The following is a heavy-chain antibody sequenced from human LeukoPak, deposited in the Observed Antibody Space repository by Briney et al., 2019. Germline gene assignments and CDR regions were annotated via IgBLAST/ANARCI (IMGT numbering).Heavy chain of an antibody. V-gene: IGHV3-33*01. CDR2: IWYDGSNK. CDR1: GFTFSSFG. D-gene: IGHD6-19*01. Sequence: GGSLRLSCAASGFTFSSFGMHWVRQAPGKGLEWVAVIWYDGSNKYYADSVKGRFTISRDNSKNTLYLQMNSLRAEDTAVYYCARDRIALAGSYFDYWGQGTLVTVSS. CDR3: ARDRIALAGSYFDY. J-gene: IGHJ4*02.